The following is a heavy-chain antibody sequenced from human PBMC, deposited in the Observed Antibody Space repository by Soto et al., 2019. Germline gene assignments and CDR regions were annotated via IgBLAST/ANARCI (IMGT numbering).Heavy chain of an antibody. CDR3: VVGDHYYESTCYYFDY. J-gene: IGHJ4*02. CDR2: VIPLFNTS. V-gene: IGHV1-69*01. CDR1: GGTFSNYV. D-gene: IGHD3-22*01. Sequence: QVQLVQSGAEVKKPGSSVKVSCKASGGTFSNYVIAWVRQAPGQGPEWMGGVIPLFNTSNYARKFQGRATITADESTTTAYMELSSLRSEDTAVYYCVVGDHYYESTCYYFDYWGQGTLVIVSS.